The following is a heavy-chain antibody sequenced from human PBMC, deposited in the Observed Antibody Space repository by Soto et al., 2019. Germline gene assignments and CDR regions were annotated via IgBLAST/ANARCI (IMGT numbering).Heavy chain of an antibody. CDR3: ARDGRSSWYKGMDV. D-gene: IGHD6-13*01. Sequence: TLSLPFTVSGGSISSGWYYWSWIRQHPGKGLEWIGYIYYSGSTYYNPSLKSRVTISVDTSKNQFSLKLSSVTAADTAVYYCARDGRSSWYKGMDVWAQGTTVTVSS. J-gene: IGHJ6*02. CDR2: IYYSGST. CDR1: GGSISSGWYY. V-gene: IGHV4-31*03.